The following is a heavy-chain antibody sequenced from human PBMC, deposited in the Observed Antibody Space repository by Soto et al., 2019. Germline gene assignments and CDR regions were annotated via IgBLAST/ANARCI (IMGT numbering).Heavy chain of an antibody. V-gene: IGHV1-69*01. Sequence: QVQRVQSGAEVKKPGSSVKVSCKASGGTFSSFGFNWVRQAPGQGLEWMGGIIPLFGTANYAEKFQGRVTISADEGTSTASMELIGLRSEDTAIYYCARDRSMDGYNSRSFDYWGQGTLVTVS. CDR3: ARDRSMDGYNSRSFDY. D-gene: IGHD5-12*01. CDR2: IIPLFGTA. J-gene: IGHJ4*02. CDR1: GGTFSSFG.